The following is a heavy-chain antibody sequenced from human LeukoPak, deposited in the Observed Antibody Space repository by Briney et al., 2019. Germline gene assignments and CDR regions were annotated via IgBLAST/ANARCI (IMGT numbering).Heavy chain of an antibody. CDR1: GYTFTSYD. Sequence: ASVKVSCKASGYTFTSYDINWVRQATGQGLEWMGWMSPNSGNTGYAQKFQGRVTITRNTSISTAYMELSSLRSEDTAVYYCASGGGVRGVTLFDYWGQGTLVTVSS. J-gene: IGHJ4*02. CDR2: MSPNSGNT. V-gene: IGHV1-8*03. D-gene: IGHD3-10*01. CDR3: ASGGGVRGVTLFDY.